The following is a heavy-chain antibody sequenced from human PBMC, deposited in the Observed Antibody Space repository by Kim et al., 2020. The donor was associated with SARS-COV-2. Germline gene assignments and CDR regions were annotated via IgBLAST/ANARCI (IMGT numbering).Heavy chain of an antibody. Sequence: TPSLKSGVTISVDTSKNQFSLKLSSVTAADTAVYYCARGGKGWLRAVDYWGQGTLVTVSS. V-gene: IGHV4-34*01. CDR3: ARGGKGWLRAVDY. D-gene: IGHD5-12*01. J-gene: IGHJ4*02.